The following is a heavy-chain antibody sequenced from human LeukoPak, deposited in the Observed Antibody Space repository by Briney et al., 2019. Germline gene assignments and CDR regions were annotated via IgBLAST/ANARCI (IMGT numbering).Heavy chain of an antibody. Sequence: KSGGSLRLSCAASGFTFSSYSMNWVRQALGKWLEWVSSISSSSSYIYYADSVKGRFTISRDNAKSSLYLQMNSLRAEDTAVYYCAREGTYYYDSSGYDGFDIWGQGTMVTVSS. V-gene: IGHV3-21*01. J-gene: IGHJ3*02. CDR2: ISSSSSYI. CDR1: GFTFSSYS. D-gene: IGHD3-22*01. CDR3: AREGTYYYDSSGYDGFDI.